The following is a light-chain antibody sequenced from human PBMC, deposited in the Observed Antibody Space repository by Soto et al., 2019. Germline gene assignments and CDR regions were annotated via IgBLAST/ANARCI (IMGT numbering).Light chain of an antibody. V-gene: IGKV1-5*01. CDR1: QSISSW. J-gene: IGKJ1*01. CDR3: QQYNSYRWT. Sequence: DIQMTQSPSTLAASVGDRVTITCRASQSISSWVAWYQQKPGKAPKLLIYDASSLKSGVPFRFSGSGSGTEFTLTISSLQPDDFATYDCQQYNSYRWTFGQGTKVEIK. CDR2: DAS.